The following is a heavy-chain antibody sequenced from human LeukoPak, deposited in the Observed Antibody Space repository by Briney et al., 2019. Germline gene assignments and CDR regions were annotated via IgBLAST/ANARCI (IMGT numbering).Heavy chain of an antibody. D-gene: IGHD5-18*01. CDR2: ISYSGST. CDR3: ARSQSGYNYGYHFDS. Sequence: SETLSLTCSVSLGSFSSSSYYWGWIRQPPGKGLEWIGSISYSGSTFYNQSLKSRVTISVDTSKYHYTLKLSSVTAAESDWYYCARSQSGYNYGYHFDSWGQGTLVTVSS. CDR1: LGSFSSSSYY. J-gene: IGHJ4*02. V-gene: IGHV4-39*02.